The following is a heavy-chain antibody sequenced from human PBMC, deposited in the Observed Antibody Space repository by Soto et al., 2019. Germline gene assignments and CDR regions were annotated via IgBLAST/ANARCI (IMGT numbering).Heavy chain of an antibody. CDR2: IYYSGST. CDR1: GGSISSYY. D-gene: IGHD1-7*01. CDR3: ARPVRGTGTTWWFDP. Sequence: ASETLSLTCTVSGGSISSYYWSWIRQPPGKGLEWIGYIYYSGSTNYNPSLKSRVTISVDTSKNQFSLKLSSVTAADTAVYYCARPVRGTGTTWWFDPWGQGTLVTVSS. J-gene: IGHJ5*02. V-gene: IGHV4-59*08.